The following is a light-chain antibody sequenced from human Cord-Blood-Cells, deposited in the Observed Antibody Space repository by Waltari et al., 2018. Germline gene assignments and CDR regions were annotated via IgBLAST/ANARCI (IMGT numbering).Light chain of an antibody. Sequence: GQSITISCTGTSSDVGSYNLVPWYQQHPGKAPKLMIYEGSKRPSGVSNRFSGSKSGNTAPLTISGLQAEDEADYYCCSYAGSSTWVFGGGTKLTVL. CDR3: CSYAGSSTWV. J-gene: IGLJ3*02. CDR2: EGS. CDR1: SSDVGSYNL. V-gene: IGLV2-23*01.